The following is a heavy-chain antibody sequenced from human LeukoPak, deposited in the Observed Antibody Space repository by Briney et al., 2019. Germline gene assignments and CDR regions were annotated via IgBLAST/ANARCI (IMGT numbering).Heavy chain of an antibody. V-gene: IGHV3-23*01. CDR3: AKDPGSSYDFWSGYLISAFDY. D-gene: IGHD3-3*01. CDR1: GFTFSSYA. CDR2: ISGSGGST. J-gene: IGHJ4*02. Sequence: GGSLRLSCAATGFTFSSYAMSWVRQAPGKGLEWVPAISGSGGSTYYADPVKGRFTISRDNSMNTLYLQMNSLRAEDTAVYYCAKDPGSSYDFWSGYLISAFDYWGQGTLVTVSS.